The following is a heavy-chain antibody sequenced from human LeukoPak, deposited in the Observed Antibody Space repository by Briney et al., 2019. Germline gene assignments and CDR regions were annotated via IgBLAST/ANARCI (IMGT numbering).Heavy chain of an antibody. Sequence: PGGSLRLSCAASGFTVSSNYMSWVRQAPGKGLEWVSVIYSSGITYYADSVKGRFTISRDNSKNTLYLQMNSLRAEDTAFYYCARGHNSRAGVTDCCPLDFWGQGTLVTVSS. J-gene: IGHJ4*02. CDR3: ARGHNSRAGVTDCCPLDF. CDR2: IYSSGIT. CDR1: GFTVSSNY. V-gene: IGHV3-66*01. D-gene: IGHD2-21*02.